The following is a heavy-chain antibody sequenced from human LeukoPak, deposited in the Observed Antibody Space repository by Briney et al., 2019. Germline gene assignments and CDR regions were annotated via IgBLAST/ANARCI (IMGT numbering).Heavy chain of an antibody. CDR3: ARGYSSAWYYFDY. D-gene: IGHD6-13*01. CDR2: ISYDGSNK. Sequence: GGSLRLSCAASGFTFSSYGMHWVRQAPVKGLEWVAVISYDGSNKYYADSVKGRFTISRDNSKNTLYLQMDSLRAEDTAVYYCARGYSSAWYYFDYWGQGTLVTVSS. J-gene: IGHJ4*02. CDR1: GFTFSSYG. V-gene: IGHV3-30*03.